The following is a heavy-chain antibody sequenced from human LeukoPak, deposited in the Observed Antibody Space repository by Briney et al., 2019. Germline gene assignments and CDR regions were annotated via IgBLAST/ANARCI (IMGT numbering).Heavy chain of an antibody. Sequence: SETLSLTCAVYGGSFSGYYWSWIRQPPGKGLEWIGKINHSGSTNYNPSLKSRVTISVDTSKNHFSLNLSSVTAADTAVYYCAGNTAYYYASGYYYMDVWGKGTTVTVSS. D-gene: IGHD3-10*01. CDR1: GGSFSGYY. CDR3: AGNTAYYYASGYYYMDV. J-gene: IGHJ6*03. V-gene: IGHV4-34*01. CDR2: INHSGST.